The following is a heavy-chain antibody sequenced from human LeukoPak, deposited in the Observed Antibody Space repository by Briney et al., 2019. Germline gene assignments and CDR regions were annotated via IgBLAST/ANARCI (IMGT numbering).Heavy chain of an antibody. CDR2: IYSSGRT. Sequence: SETLSLTCTVSGDSISSGSYYWSWIRQPAGEGLEWIGRIYSSGRTHYSPSLKSRVAISVDTSKNRFSLRLSSVTAADTAVYYCARDLTPDYSNYGALFDYWGQGTLVTVSS. V-gene: IGHV4-61*02. D-gene: IGHD4-11*01. J-gene: IGHJ4*02. CDR3: ARDLTPDYSNYGALFDY. CDR1: GDSISSGSYY.